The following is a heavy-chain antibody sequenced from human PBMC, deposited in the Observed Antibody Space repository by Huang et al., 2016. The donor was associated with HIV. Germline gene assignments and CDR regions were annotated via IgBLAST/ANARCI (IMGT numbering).Heavy chain of an antibody. CDR1: GYSFAKYW. Sequence: EEQLVQSGAEVKKPGESLQISCEGSGYSFAKYWIGWVRQMHGKGLVWRVIIYHDDSDNRYSPSCQGQVSISADKSISTAYRQWSSLKASDTAMYYCARLDTARNYYDYGLDVWGQGTSVIVSS. CDR2: IYHDDSDN. V-gene: IGHV5-51*01. CDR3: ARLDTARNYYDYGLDV. J-gene: IGHJ6*02. D-gene: IGHD5-18*01.